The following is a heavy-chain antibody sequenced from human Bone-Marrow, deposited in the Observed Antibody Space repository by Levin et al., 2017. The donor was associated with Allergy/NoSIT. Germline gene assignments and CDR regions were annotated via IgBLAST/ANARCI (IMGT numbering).Heavy chain of an antibody. J-gene: IGHJ4*02. V-gene: IGHV3-23*01. D-gene: IGHD5-18*01. CDR2: ISASGENT. CDR3: ANGYGHSFEY. Sequence: GESLKISCAGSGFPFTTHAMTWVRQGPGKGLEWVAGISASGENTYYADSVKGRFTISRDNSKRTLYLQMHSLRVEDTAVYYCANGYGHSFEYWGRGTQVTVSS. CDR1: GFPFTTHA.